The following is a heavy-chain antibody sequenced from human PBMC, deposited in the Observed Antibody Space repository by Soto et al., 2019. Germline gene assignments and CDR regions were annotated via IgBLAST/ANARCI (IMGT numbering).Heavy chain of an antibody. CDR3: ARGDYYDIHDY. Sequence: QVQLVQSGAEVKKPGASVNVSCKASGYTFTNYAIHWVRQAPGQRLEWMGWINGGNGNTKYSQKFQGRVTITRDTSASTAYMELSSLRSEDTAVYYCARGDYYDIHDYWGQGTLVTVSS. D-gene: IGHD3-22*01. CDR2: INGGNGNT. V-gene: IGHV1-3*01. J-gene: IGHJ4*02. CDR1: GYTFTNYA.